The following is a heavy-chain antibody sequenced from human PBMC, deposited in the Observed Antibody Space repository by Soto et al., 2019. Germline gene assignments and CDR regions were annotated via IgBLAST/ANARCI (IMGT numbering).Heavy chain of an antibody. V-gene: IGHV4-39*01. D-gene: IGHD5-18*01. J-gene: IGHJ4*02. CDR1: GGSISSSSYY. CDR2: IYYSGST. Sequence: SETLSLTCTVSGGSISSSSYYWGWIRQPPGKGLEWIGSIYYSGSTYYNPSLKSRVTISVDTSKNQFYLKLNSVTAADTAVYYCARGYGRNFDYWGQGTLVTVSS. CDR3: ARGYGRNFDY.